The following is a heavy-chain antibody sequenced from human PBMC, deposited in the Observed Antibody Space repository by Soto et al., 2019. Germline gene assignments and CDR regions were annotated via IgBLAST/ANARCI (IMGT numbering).Heavy chain of an antibody. Sequence: PGGSLRLSCVAFGLTFSTHGMHWVRQSPGKGLDWVGVIWSDGSNKYYADSVKGRFTISRDNTKNTLYLEMDSLRAEDTAVYYCARDRANYDNSGYPWFFDLWGRGTLVTVSS. CDR1: GLTFSTHG. D-gene: IGHD3-22*01. CDR3: ARDRANYDNSGYPWFFDL. J-gene: IGHJ2*01. CDR2: IWSDGSNK. V-gene: IGHV3-33*01.